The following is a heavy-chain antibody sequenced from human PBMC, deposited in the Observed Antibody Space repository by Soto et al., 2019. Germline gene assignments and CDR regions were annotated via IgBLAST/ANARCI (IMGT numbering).Heavy chain of an antibody. Sequence: SETLSLTCAVSGGSFSGYYWGWVRQPPGKGLEWIGDINETGGSNYNPSLKSRVMISVDTAKTQFSLNVTSVTAADTAVYYCAREVGYYSATRRNLYFDYWGPGTLVTVSS. J-gene: IGHJ4*02. D-gene: IGHD2-2*01. V-gene: IGHV4-34*01. CDR1: GGSFSGYY. CDR2: INETGGS. CDR3: AREVGYYSATRRNLYFDY.